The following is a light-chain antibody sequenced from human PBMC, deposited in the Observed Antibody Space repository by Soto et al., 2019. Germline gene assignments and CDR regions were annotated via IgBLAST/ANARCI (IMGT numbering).Light chain of an antibody. Sequence: QSVLTQPPSASGSPGQSVTISCTGTKNDVGFYDFVSWYQHHPGKAPRLIIYEVVQRPSGVPARFYGSKSCNTASLTVSGLQAADEADYFCKSYAGSNTYVFGSGTKLTVL. CDR1: KNDVGFYDF. CDR2: EVV. V-gene: IGLV2-8*01. J-gene: IGLJ1*01. CDR3: KSYAGSNTYV.